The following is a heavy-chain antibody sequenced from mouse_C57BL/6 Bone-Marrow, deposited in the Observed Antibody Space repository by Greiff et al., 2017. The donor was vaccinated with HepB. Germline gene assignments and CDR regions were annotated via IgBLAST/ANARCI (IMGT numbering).Heavy chain of an antibody. J-gene: IGHJ4*01. CDR1: GFTFSSYG. D-gene: IGHD2-4*01. CDR2: ISSGGSYT. CDR3: ARPYEYDEYYYAMDY. V-gene: IGHV5-6*01. Sequence: EVMLVESGGDLVKPGGSLKLSCAASGFTFSSYGMSWVRQTPNKRLEWVATISSGGSYTYYPDNVKGRITISRDNAKNTLYMQMSSLKSEDTAMYYWARPYEYDEYYYAMDYWGQGTSVTVSS.